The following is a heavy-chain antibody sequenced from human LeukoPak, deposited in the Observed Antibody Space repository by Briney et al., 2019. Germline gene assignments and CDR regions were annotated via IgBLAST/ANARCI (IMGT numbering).Heavy chain of an antibody. CDR1: GYTFTSYA. V-gene: IGHV1-3*01. D-gene: IGHD3-10*01. CDR2: TNAGNGNT. Sequence: ASVKVSCKASGYTFTSYAMHWVRQAPGQRLEWMGWTNAGNGNTKYSQKFQGRVTITRDTSASTAYMELSSLRSEDTAVYYCARGRGGVIARYYGMDVWGQGTTVTVSS. CDR3: ARGRGGVIARYYGMDV. J-gene: IGHJ6*02.